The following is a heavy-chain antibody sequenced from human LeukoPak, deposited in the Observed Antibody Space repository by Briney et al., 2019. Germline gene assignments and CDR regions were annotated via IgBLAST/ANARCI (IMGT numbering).Heavy chain of an antibody. CDR3: ARFGYVAAVDV. V-gene: IGHV3-7*01. Sequence: GGSLRLSCAASGFSFSAYWMRWVRQAPGTGLEWVANINPAGSETYYVDPVKGRFSISRDNAKNLVYLQMNSLRAEDTAVYHCARFGYVAAVDVWGQGTPVTVSS. CDR2: INPAGSET. J-gene: IGHJ4*02. D-gene: IGHD2-15*01. CDR1: GFSFSAYW.